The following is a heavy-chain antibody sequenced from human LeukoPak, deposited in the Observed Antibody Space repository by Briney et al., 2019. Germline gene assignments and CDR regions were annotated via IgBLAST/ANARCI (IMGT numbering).Heavy chain of an antibody. Sequence: SETLSLTCAVYGGSFSGYYWSWIRKPPGKGLEWIGEINHSGSTNYNPSLKSRVTISVDTSKNQFSLKLSSVTAADTAVYYCARRVGSTSWNFQHWGQGTLVTVSS. D-gene: IGHD2-2*01. CDR2: INHSGST. CDR3: ARRVGSTSWNFQH. CDR1: GGSFSGYY. J-gene: IGHJ1*01. V-gene: IGHV4-34*01.